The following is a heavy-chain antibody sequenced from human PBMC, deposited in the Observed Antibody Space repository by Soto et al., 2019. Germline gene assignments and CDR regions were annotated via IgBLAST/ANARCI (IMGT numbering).Heavy chain of an antibody. CDR1: GFTFSSYS. Sequence: GGSLRLSCAASGFTFSSYSMNWVRQAPGKGLEWVSYISSSSSTIYYADSVKGRFTISRDNAKNSLYLQMNSLRAEDTAVYYCARADYSNHSYYYMDVWGKGTTVTVAS. CDR2: ISSSSSTI. V-gene: IGHV3-48*01. D-gene: IGHD4-4*01. J-gene: IGHJ6*03. CDR3: ARADYSNHSYYYMDV.